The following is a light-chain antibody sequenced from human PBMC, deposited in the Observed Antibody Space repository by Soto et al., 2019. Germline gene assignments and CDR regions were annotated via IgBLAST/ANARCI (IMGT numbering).Light chain of an antibody. CDR2: DVS. CDR3: SSYTSSSTLDGDV. CDR1: SSYVGGYNY. V-gene: IGLV2-14*01. J-gene: IGLJ1*01. Sequence: QSALTQPASVSGSPGQSITISCTGTSSYVGGYNYVSWYQQHPGKAPKLMIYDVSNRPSGVSNRFSGSKSGNTASLTISGLQAEDEADYYCSSYTSSSTLDGDVFGTGTKVTVL.